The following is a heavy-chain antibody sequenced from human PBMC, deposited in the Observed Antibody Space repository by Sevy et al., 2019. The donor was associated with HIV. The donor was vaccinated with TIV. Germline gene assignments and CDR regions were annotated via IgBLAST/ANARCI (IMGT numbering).Heavy chain of an antibody. D-gene: IGHD3-3*01. V-gene: IGHV5-51*01. CDR1: GYSFTSYW. Sequence: RSGESLKISCKGSGYSFTSYWIGWVRQMPGKGLEWMGIIYPGDSDTRYSPSFQGKVTISADKSISTGYLQWSSLKASDTAMYYCARHTGIYDFWSGASGWLGWFDPWGQGTLVTVSS. CDR3: ARHTGIYDFWSGASGWLGWFDP. J-gene: IGHJ5*02. CDR2: IYPGDSDT.